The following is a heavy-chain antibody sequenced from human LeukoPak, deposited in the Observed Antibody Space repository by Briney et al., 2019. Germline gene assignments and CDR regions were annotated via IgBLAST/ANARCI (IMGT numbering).Heavy chain of an antibody. CDR2: ISGSGGTT. CDR3: AKVAGGDLEDIVVVPAAGIDY. J-gene: IGHJ4*02. CDR1: GFTFSSYA. Sequence: PGGSLRLSCAASGFTFSSYAMNWVRQAPGKGLQWVSAISGSGGTTYYTDSVKGRFTTSRDNSKNTLYLQMNSLRAEDTAVYYCAKVAGGDLEDIVVVPAAGIDYWGQGTLVTVSS. D-gene: IGHD2-2*01. V-gene: IGHV3-23*01.